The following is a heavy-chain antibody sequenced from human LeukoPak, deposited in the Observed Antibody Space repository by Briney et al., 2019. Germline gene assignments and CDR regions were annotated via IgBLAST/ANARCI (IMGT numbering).Heavy chain of an antibody. CDR1: GFTFSSYG. D-gene: IGHD3-22*01. CDR2: IGGRGGNT. V-gene: IGHV3-23*01. CDR3: AKDRRIDSSGYYYDY. Sequence: PGGSLRLSCAASGFTFSSYGMPWVRQAPGKGLEWVSTIGGRGGNTFYADAVRGRLTVSRDNSKNTLFLQMNSLRAEDTALYYCAKDRRIDSSGYYYDYWGQGTLVTVSS. J-gene: IGHJ4*02.